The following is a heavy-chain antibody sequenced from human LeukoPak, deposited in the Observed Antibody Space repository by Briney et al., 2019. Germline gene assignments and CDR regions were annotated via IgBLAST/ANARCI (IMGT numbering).Heavy chain of an antibody. V-gene: IGHV3-74*03. CDR1: GFTFSNYW. CDR3: AKTGLAAARHTAYFDY. D-gene: IGHD6-13*01. J-gene: IGHJ4*02. Sequence: GGSLRLSCAASGFTFSNYWIHWVRQAPGKGLVWVSRIDNAGSITTHADSVKGRFTISRDNAENTLYLQVNSLRADDTAVYYCAKTGLAAARHTAYFDYWGQGTLVTVSS. CDR2: IDNAGSIT.